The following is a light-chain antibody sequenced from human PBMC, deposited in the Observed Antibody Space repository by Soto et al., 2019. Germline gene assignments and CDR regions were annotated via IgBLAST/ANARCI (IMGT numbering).Light chain of an antibody. CDR2: QVT. J-gene: IGLJ1*01. CDR1: TRDIAGYNY. V-gene: IGLV2-14*01. Sequence: QSALTQPASVSGSLGQSITISCTGTTRDIAGYNYISWYQQLPGKAPKLLIYQVTIRPSGISNRFSGSKSGNTASLTISGLQAEDDADYYRSSLSSSTSLLVFGTGTQLTVL. CDR3: SSLSSSTSLLV.